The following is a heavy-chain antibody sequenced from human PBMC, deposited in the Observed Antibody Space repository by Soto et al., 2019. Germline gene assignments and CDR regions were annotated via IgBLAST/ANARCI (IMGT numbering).Heavy chain of an antibody. CDR1: GFTFSSYG. V-gene: IGHV3-30*18. D-gene: IGHD4-17*01. CDR3: AKDLKSTVTMDY. J-gene: IGHJ4*02. Sequence: QVPLVESGGGVVQPGRSLRLSCAASGFTFSSYGMHWVRQAPGKGLEWVAVISYDGSNKYYADSVKGRFTISRDNSKNTLYLQMNSLRAEDTAVYYCAKDLKSTVTMDYWGQGTLVTVSS. CDR2: ISYDGSNK.